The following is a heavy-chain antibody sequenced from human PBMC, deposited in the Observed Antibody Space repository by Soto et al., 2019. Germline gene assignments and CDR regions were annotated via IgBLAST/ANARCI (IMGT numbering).Heavy chain of an antibody. CDR1: GYSFTSYW. V-gene: IGHV5-51*01. CDR2: IYPGDSDT. CDR3: ARHGWIATAGKGRGNWFDP. Sequence: EVQLVQSGAEVKKPGESLKISCKGSGYSFTSYWIGWVRQMPGKGLEWMGIIYPGDSDTRYSPSFQGQVTISADKSISPAYLQWSSLKAWDTAMYYCARHGWIATAGKGRGNWFDPWGQGTLVTVSS. D-gene: IGHD6-13*01. J-gene: IGHJ5*02.